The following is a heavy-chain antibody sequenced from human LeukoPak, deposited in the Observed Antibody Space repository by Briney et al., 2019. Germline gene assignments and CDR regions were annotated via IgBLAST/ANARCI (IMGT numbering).Heavy chain of an antibody. CDR1: GFTFSSYA. Sequence: PGGSLRLSRAASGFTFSSYAMSWVRQAPGKGLEWVSAISGSGGSTYYADSVKGRFTISRDNSKNTLYLQMNSLRAEDTAVYYCAKDRELRRITMIVVALDAFDIWGQGTMVTVSS. CDR2: ISGSGGST. V-gene: IGHV3-23*01. D-gene: IGHD3-22*01. CDR3: AKDRELRRITMIVVALDAFDI. J-gene: IGHJ3*02.